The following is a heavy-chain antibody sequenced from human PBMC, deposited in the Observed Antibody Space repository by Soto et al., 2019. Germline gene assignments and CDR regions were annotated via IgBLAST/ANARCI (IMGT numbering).Heavy chain of an antibody. CDR2: IYHSGST. V-gene: IGHV4-30-2*01. Sequence: QLQLQESGSGLVKPSQTLSLTCAVSGGSISSGGYSWSWIRQPPGKGLEWIGYIYHSGSTYYNPSLKSRGTISVARSKNQFSLKLSSVTAADTAVYYCARAGGLGAVAADYWGQGTLVTVSS. CDR1: GGSISSGGYS. D-gene: IGHD6-19*01. CDR3: ARAGGLGAVAADY. J-gene: IGHJ4*02.